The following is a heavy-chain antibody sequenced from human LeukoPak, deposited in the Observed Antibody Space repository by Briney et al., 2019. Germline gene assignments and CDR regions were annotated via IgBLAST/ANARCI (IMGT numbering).Heavy chain of an antibody. CDR3: AKERWES. J-gene: IGHJ4*02. V-gene: IGHV3-21*04. Sequence: PGGSLRLSCTASGFTFSSYVMNWVRQAPGKGLEWVSSISSSGNYIYYAGSVEGRFTISRDNAKNLLFLQMNSLRVDDSAVYYCAKERWESWGQGTQVTVSS. CDR1: GFTFSSYV. D-gene: IGHD1-26*01. CDR2: ISSSGNYI.